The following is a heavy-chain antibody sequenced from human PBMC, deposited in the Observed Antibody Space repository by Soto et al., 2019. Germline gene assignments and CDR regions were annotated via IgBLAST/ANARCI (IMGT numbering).Heavy chain of an antibody. V-gene: IGHV1-18*01. J-gene: IGHJ5*02. D-gene: IGHD2-2*01. CDR1: GYTFTSYG. CDR3: ASGWGSGLGDIVVVPAAPYNWFDP. CDR2: SSAYSFNT. Sequence: QVQLVQSGAEVKKPGASVKVSCKASGYTFTSYGISWLRQAPGQGLAWMGWSSAYSFNTNYAQKLQGRVTMTTDTSTSTAYMELRSLRSDDTAVYYCASGWGSGLGDIVVVPAAPYNWFDPWGQGTLVTFSS.